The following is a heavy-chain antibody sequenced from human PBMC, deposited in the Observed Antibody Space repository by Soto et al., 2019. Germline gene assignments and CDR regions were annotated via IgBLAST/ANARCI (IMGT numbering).Heavy chain of an antibody. V-gene: IGHV3-64*01. D-gene: IGHD6-6*01. J-gene: IGHJ6*03. CDR1: GFTLSGYA. CDR3: ARRARPDFYYMDV. CDR2: ISSNGVGT. Sequence: EVQLAESGGGLAQPGGSLRLSCAASGFTLSGYAMDWVRQAPGKGLEYVSGISSNGVGTYYANSVQGRSIIYRDNSKNTVYLQMSSLRPEDMAVYYCARRARPDFYYMDVWGKGTTVTVSS.